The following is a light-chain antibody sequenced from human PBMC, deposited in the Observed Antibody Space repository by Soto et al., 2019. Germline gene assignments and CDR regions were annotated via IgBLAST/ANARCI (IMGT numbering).Light chain of an antibody. CDR1: SSKIEAGYD. CDR2: GNS. Sequence: QSVLTQPPSVSGAPGQRVTISCTGSSSKIEAGYDVHWYQQLPGTAPKLLIYGNSNRPSGVPDRFSGSKSGTSASLAITGLQAEDEADYYCQSYDSSLSGVVFGGGTKVTVL. J-gene: IGLJ2*01. V-gene: IGLV1-40*01. CDR3: QSYDSSLSGVV.